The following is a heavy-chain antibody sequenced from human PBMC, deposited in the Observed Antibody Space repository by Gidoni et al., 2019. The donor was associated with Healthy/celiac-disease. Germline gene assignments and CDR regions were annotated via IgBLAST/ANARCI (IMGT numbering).Heavy chain of an antibody. J-gene: IGHJ3*02. D-gene: IGHD3-10*01. CDR2: ISSSSSTI. Sequence: EVQLVEPGGALVQPGVSLGLTCAASGCNFSRYSMTWVRQAPGKGLEWVSYISSSSSTIYYADSVKGRFTISRDNAQNSLYLQMNSLRDEDTAVYYCARDQHLWFGGYDAFDIWGQGTMVTVSS. V-gene: IGHV3-48*02. CDR1: GCNFSRYS. CDR3: ARDQHLWFGGYDAFDI.